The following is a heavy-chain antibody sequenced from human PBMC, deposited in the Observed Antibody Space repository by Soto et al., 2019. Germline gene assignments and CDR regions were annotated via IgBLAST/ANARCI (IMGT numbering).Heavy chain of an antibody. Sequence: PSETLSLTCTVSGGSISSYYWSWIRQPPGKGLEWIGYIYYSGSTNYNPSLKSRVTISVDTSKNQFSLKLSSVTAADTAVYYCARQTLGYCSSTSCRRHDYYYYYMDVWGKGTTVTVSS. CDR1: GGSISSYY. D-gene: IGHD2-2*01. V-gene: IGHV4-59*08. J-gene: IGHJ6*03. CDR3: ARQTLGYCSSTSCRRHDYYYYYMDV. CDR2: IYYSGST.